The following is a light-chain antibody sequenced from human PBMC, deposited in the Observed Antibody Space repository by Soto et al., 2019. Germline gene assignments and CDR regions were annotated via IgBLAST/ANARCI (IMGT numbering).Light chain of an antibody. CDR1: TGPVTRGYY. Sequence: QAVVTQEPSLTVSPEGTVTLTCASSTGPVTRGYYPNWFQQKPGQAPRALIYDTGIKHSWTPGRFSGSLLGGKAVLTLSGAQPEDEAEYYCLLSYGGTYVFGPGTKLTVL. J-gene: IGLJ1*01. CDR3: LLSYGGTYV. CDR2: DTG. V-gene: IGLV7-43*01.